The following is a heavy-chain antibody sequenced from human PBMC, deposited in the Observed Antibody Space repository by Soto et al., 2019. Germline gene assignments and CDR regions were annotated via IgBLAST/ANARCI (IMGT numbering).Heavy chain of an antibody. D-gene: IGHD2-2*01. V-gene: IGHV1-18*01. CDR1: GYTFTSYG. CDR3: ARARCSSTSCSYYFDY. J-gene: IGHJ4*02. CDR2: ISAYNGNT. Sequence: ASVKVSCKASGYTFTSYGISWVRQAPGQGLEWMGWISAYNGNTNYAQKLQGRVTMTTDTSTSTAYMELRSLRSDDTAVYYCARARCSSTSCSYYFDYWGQGTLVTVSS.